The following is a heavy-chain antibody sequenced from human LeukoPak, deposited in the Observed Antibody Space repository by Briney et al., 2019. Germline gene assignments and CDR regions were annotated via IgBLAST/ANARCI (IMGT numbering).Heavy chain of an antibody. D-gene: IGHD3-22*01. J-gene: IGHJ4*02. Sequence: GGSLRLSCAASGFTFTTYSMNWVRQAPGKGLEWVSYIGSSGTTIYYADSVKGRFTISRDNAKNSLYLQMNSLRAEDTAVYYCARGPYYYDSSGYYYLDYWGQGTLVTVSS. CDR3: ARGPYYYDSSGYYYLDY. CDR1: GFTFTTYS. V-gene: IGHV3-48*04. CDR2: IGSSGTTI.